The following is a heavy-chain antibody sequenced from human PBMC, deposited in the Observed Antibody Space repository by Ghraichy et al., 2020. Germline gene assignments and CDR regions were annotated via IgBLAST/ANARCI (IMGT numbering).Heavy chain of an antibody. CDR2: ISGSDGST. Sequence: GGSLRLSCAASGFTFSSYGMSWVRQAPGKGLEWVSAISGSDGSTSYADSVNGRFTISRDNSKNTLYLQMNSLRAEDTAVYYCAKGGTFGVILSPFDFWGQGTLVTVSS. J-gene: IGHJ4*02. D-gene: IGHD3-3*01. CDR1: GFTFSSYG. CDR3: AKGGTFGVILSPFDF. V-gene: IGHV3-23*01.